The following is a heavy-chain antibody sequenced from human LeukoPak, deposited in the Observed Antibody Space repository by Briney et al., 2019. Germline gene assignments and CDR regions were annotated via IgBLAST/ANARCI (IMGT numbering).Heavy chain of an antibody. J-gene: IGHJ4*02. Sequence: GGSLRLSCAASGFTFSSYGMHWVRQAPGKGLEWVAAIDGSGDDTYYAESVKGRFTISRDNSQNTLFLQVNSLRAEDTAVYYWARDLRGSIVRYFDYWGQGTLVTVSS. V-gene: IGHV3-23*01. CDR3: ARDLRGSIVRYFDY. CDR2: IDGSGDDT. CDR1: GFTFSSYG. D-gene: IGHD3-9*01.